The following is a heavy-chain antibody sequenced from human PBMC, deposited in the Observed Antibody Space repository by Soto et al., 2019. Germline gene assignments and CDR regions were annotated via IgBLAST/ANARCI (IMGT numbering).Heavy chain of an antibody. V-gene: IGHV4-59*08. D-gene: IGHD3-22*01. Sequence: PSETLSLTCTVSSGSINNYYWSWIRQPPGKGLEIIGYIYYAGTTTYNPSLKSRDNISVDTSKNQFSLKLSSVTAADTAVYYCARLGGYYQALDSWGQGTLVTVS. CDR1: SGSINNYY. CDR3: ARLGGYYQALDS. CDR2: IYYAGTT. J-gene: IGHJ4*02.